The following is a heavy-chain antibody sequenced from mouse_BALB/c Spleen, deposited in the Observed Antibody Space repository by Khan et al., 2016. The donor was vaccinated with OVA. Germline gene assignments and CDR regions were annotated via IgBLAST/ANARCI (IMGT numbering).Heavy chain of an antibody. CDR2: IYPGSGDT. D-gene: IGHD1-2*01. J-gene: IGHJ3*01. CDR1: GYTFTDYY. Sequence: VQLQESGAELARPGASVKLSCKASGYTFTDYYINWVTQRTGQGLEWIGEIYPGSGDTYYNERFKGKATLTADKSSSTAYMQLRSLTSEASAVYSCARRNYFGYTFAYWGQGTLVTVSA. V-gene: IGHV1-77*01. CDR3: ARRNYFGYTFAY.